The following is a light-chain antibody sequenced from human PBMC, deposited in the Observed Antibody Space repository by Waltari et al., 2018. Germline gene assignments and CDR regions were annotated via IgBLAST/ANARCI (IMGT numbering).Light chain of an antibody. CDR3: QHYERLPAT. V-gene: IGKV3-20*01. Sequence: DIVLTQSPGTLSLSPGERATLSCRASQSVSRALAWYQQKPGQAPRLLIYGAANRATGIPDRFSGSGSGTDFSLTISRLDPEDVAVYYCQHYERLPATFGQGTKVEIK. J-gene: IGKJ1*01. CDR1: QSVSRA. CDR2: GAA.